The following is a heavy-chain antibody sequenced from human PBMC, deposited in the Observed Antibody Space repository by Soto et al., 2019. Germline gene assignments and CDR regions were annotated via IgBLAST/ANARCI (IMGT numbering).Heavy chain of an antibody. D-gene: IGHD3-10*01. CDR3: ARASPFRFGDLPPYYYSYGMHV. Sequence: SETLSLTCAVSGYCISSGYYWGWIRQPPGKGLEWIGSIYHSGSTYYNPSLKSRVTISVDTSKNQFSLKLSSVTAADTAVYYCARASPFRFGDLPPYYYSYGMHVSCQAPTVTLS. CDR1: GYCISSGYY. CDR2: IYHSGST. J-gene: IGHJ6*02. V-gene: IGHV4-38-2*01.